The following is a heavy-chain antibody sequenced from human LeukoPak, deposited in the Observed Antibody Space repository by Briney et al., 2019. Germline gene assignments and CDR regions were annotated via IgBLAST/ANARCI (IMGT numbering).Heavy chain of an antibody. V-gene: IGHV3-23*01. D-gene: IGHD1-7*01. CDR3: YLWNYAGNWFDP. Sequence: PGGSLRLSSADPGLTFSSYAMSWVSQGPGKRLEWVSAISGSGGSTYYADSVKGRFTISRDNSKNTLYLQMNSLRAEDTAVYYCYLWNYAGNWFDPWGQGTLVTVSS. CDR2: ISGSGGST. J-gene: IGHJ5*02. CDR1: GLTFSSYA.